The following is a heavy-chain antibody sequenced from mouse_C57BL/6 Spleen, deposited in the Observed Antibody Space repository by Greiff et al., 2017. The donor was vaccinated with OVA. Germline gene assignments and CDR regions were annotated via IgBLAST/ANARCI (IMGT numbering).Heavy chain of an antibody. CDR1: GFTFSDYY. CDR2: ISNGGGST. J-gene: IGHJ4*01. Sequence: EVMLVESGGGLVQPGGSLKLSCAASGFTFSDYYMYWVRQTPEKRLEWVAYISNGGGSTYYPDTVKGRFTISRDNAKNTLYLQMSRLKSEDTAMYYCARGLRLDDAMDYWGQGTSVTVSS. D-gene: IGHD2-4*01. V-gene: IGHV5-12*01. CDR3: ARGLRLDDAMDY.